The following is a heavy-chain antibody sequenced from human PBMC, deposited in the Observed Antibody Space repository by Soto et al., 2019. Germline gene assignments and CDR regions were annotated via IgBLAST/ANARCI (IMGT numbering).Heavy chain of an antibody. J-gene: IGHJ6*03. CDR1: GGSISSYY. CDR2: IYYSGST. Sequence: SETLSLTCTVSGGSISSYYWSWIRQPPGKGLEWIGYIYYSGSTNYNPSLKSRVTISVDTSKNQFSLKLSSVTAADTAVYYCARSSWESYYYYYMDVWGKGTTVTVSS. D-gene: IGHD6-13*01. V-gene: IGHV4-59*01. CDR3: ARSSWESYYYYYMDV.